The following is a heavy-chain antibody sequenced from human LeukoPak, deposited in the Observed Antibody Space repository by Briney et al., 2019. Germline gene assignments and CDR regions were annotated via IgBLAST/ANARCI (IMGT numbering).Heavy chain of an antibody. CDR2: ISGSGGST. Sequence: GGSLRLSCAASGFTFSSYGMSWVRQAPGKGLEWVSAISGSGGSTYYADSVKGRFTISRDNAKNSLYLQMDSLRTEDTAVYYCARDRDTSGLYALSTFDYWGQGTLVTVSS. CDR1: GFTFSSYG. J-gene: IGHJ4*02. D-gene: IGHD6-19*01. CDR3: ARDRDTSGLYALSTFDY. V-gene: IGHV3-23*01.